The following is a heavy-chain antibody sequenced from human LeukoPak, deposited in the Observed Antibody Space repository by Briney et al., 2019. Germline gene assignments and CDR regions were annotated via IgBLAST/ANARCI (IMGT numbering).Heavy chain of an antibody. V-gene: IGHV4-39*02. CDR3: ARGVWNDYYFDY. CDR2: IYSTTAS. J-gene: IGHJ4*02. CDR1: GGSVSSMSHF. D-gene: IGHD1-1*01. Sequence: SETLSLTCTVSGGSVSSMSHFWGWIRRPPGKGLEWIGSIYSTTASYYNPSLGSRVTISVDTSKNQHSLELTSVTAADTAVYYCARGVWNDYYFDYWGQRTLVTVSS.